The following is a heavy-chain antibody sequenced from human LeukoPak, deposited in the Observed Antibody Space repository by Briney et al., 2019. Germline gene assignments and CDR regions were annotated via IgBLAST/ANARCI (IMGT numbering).Heavy chain of an antibody. V-gene: IGHV3-23*01. D-gene: IGHD2/OR15-2a*01. J-gene: IGHJ4*02. CDR3: AKRVREFYTISYYFDY. CDR2: ISGSGAGT. CDR1: GSTFSSYA. Sequence: GGSLRLSSAFSGSTFSSYAMNWVRQAPGKGLEWVSGISGSGAGTYYADSVKGRFTISRDKSKNTLYLQMNSLRAEDTAVYYCAKRVREFYTISYYFDYWGQGTLVTVSS.